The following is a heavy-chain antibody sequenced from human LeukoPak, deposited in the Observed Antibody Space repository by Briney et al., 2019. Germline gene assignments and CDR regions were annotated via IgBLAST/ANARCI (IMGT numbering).Heavy chain of an antibody. V-gene: IGHV1-2*02. CDR2: INPNSGGT. Sequence: ASVKVSCKASGYTFTGYYMHWVRQAPGQGLEWMGWINPNSGGTNYAQKFQGRVTMTRDTSISTAYMELTRLRSDDTAVYYCAGDGYNSRRFFDYWGQGTLVTVSS. CDR1: GYTFTGYY. CDR3: AGDGYNSRRFFDY. J-gene: IGHJ4*02. D-gene: IGHD5-24*01.